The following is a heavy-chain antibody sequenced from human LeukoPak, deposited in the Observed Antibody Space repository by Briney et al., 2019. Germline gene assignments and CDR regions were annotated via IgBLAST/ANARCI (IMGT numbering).Heavy chain of an antibody. CDR1: GGSISSGSYY. CDR3: ARAGLGRSHRS. D-gene: IGHD3-16*01. J-gene: IGHJ5*02. CDR2: IYTSGST. V-gene: IGHV4-61*02. Sequence: SETLSLTCTVSGGSISSGSYYWSWIRQPAGKGLEWIGRIYTSGSTNYNPSLKSRVTISVDTSKNQFSLKLSSVTAADTAVYYCARAGLGRSHRSWGQGTLVTVSS.